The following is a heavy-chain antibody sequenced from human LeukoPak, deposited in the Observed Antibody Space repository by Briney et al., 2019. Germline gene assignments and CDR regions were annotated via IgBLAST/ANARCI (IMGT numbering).Heavy chain of an antibody. CDR1: GYSISSGYY. CDR3: ARQRGYGDYDY. Sequence: PSETLSLTCTVSGYSISSGYYWDWSRQPPGKGLAGVGSIYDSGSTSYNPSLKSRLTISVDTSKNQFSLKLSSVTAADTAVYYCARQRGYGDYDYWGQGTLVTVSS. CDR2: IYDSGST. J-gene: IGHJ4*02. V-gene: IGHV4-38-2*02. D-gene: IGHD4-17*01.